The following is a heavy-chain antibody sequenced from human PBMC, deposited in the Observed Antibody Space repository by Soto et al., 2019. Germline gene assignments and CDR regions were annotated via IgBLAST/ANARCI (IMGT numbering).Heavy chain of an antibody. J-gene: IGHJ4*02. V-gene: IGHV4-59*08. Sequence: RRIRQPTGRGLEWIGFIYYAGSTKYNPSLNSRVTISVDTSKNQFSLTVTSVTAADTAVYYCARRIVAPETFDYRGEGTLVT. D-gene: IGHD5-12*01. CDR3: ARRIVAPETFDY. CDR2: IYYAGST.